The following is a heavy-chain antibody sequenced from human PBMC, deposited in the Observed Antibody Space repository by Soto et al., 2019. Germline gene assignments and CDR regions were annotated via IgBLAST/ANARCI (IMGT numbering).Heavy chain of an antibody. Sequence: PGGSLILSCAASGVTFSSYWMSGVRQAPRKGLEWVANIKQDGSEKYYVDSVKGRFTISRDNAKNSLYLQMNSLRAEDTAVYYCARFYYDSSGYYASRNDAFDIWGQGTMVTVSS. CDR1: GVTFSSYW. CDR2: IKQDGSEK. J-gene: IGHJ3*02. D-gene: IGHD3-22*01. CDR3: ARFYYDSSGYYASRNDAFDI. V-gene: IGHV3-7*04.